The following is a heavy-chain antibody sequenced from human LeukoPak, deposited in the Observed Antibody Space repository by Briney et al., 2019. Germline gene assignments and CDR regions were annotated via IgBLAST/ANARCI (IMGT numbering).Heavy chain of an antibody. CDR3: AKRISGAYYSLLDF. CDR1: GFTFSTYG. V-gene: IGHV3-30*02. Sequence: PGGSLRLSCAASGFTFSTYGMHWVRLAPGKGLEGVTFIRNDGTSKYYADSAKGRFTVSRDNSKNTVYLQMNSLRPDDTAVYYCAKRISGAYYSLLDFWGQGTLVTVSS. J-gene: IGHJ4*02. D-gene: IGHD1-26*01. CDR2: IRNDGTSK.